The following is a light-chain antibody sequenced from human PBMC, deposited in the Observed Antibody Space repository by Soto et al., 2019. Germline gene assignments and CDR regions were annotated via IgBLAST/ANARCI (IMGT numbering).Light chain of an antibody. J-gene: IGKJ1*01. V-gene: IGKV1-27*01. CDR2: GAS. CDR1: QGISNF. Sequence: DIQLTQSPSSLSASVGDRVAITCRASQGISNFVAWYHQKPGKVPKLLIYGASTLQSGVPSRFSGSGSGTEFTLSISSLQPEDVGTFYCQKYHSVPPTFGHGTRVEIK. CDR3: QKYHSVPPT.